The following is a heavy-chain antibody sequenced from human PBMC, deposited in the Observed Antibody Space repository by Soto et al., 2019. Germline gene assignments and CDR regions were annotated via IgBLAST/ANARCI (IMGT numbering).Heavy chain of an antibody. CDR1: GYTFTSYG. CDR2: ISAYDGNT. J-gene: IGHJ4*02. V-gene: IGHV1-18*01. Sequence: QVQLVQSGTEVKRPGASVKVSCKASGYTFTSYGIGWVRQAPGQGLEWMGWISAYDGNTDYAQKLQGRVTMTTDTSTTTAYMELRSLRSDDTAVYYCARYCGGDCYTDWGQGTLVTVSS. CDR3: ARYCGGDCYTD. D-gene: IGHD2-21*02.